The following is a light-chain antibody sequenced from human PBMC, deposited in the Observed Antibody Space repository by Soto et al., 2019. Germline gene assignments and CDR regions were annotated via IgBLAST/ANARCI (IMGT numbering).Light chain of an antibody. J-gene: IGKJ4*02. CDR1: RPISTY. Sequence: AIRMTQSPSSISAFTGDRVTITCRTSRPISTYLAWYQQKPGKTPTLLMYAASSLHSGVPSRFIGSGSVTDFTLTICCLQSEDFATDHCQQYYTYPLACGEGTNIEIK. CDR3: QQYYTYPLA. CDR2: AAS. V-gene: IGKV1-8*01.